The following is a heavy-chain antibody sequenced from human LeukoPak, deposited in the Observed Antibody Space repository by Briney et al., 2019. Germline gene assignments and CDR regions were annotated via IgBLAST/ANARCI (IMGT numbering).Heavy chain of an antibody. CDR2: IYYSGST. CDR1: GVSISSYY. CDR3: ARRKRYRSCLYHFDF. Sequence: SATLSLTCTASGVSISSYYWSWIRQPPGKGLEWIGYIYYSGSTNYNPSPKKRVTISVDKSKKQMSLKLSSGTGADTAVYYCARRKRYRSCLYHFDFWGQGTLVTVSS. V-gene: IGHV4-59*08. J-gene: IGHJ4*02. D-gene: IGHD6-19*01.